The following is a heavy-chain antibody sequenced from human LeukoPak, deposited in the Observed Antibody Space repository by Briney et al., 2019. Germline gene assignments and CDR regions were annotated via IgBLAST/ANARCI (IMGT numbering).Heavy chain of an antibody. CDR2: INPDSGGT. D-gene: IGHD2-15*01. CDR1: GYTFTAYY. CDR3: ARAYCSGGDCYSKSNFDS. Sequence: ASVKVSCKASGYTFTAYYMHWVRQAPGQGLEWMGWINPDSGGTNYAQKFQGRVTMTGDTSITTAYMELSRLRSDDTAVYSCARAYCSGGDCYSKSNFDSWGQGTLVTVSS. J-gene: IGHJ4*02. V-gene: IGHV1-2*02.